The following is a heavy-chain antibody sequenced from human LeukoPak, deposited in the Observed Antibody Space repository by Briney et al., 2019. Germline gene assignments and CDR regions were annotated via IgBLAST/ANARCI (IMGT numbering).Heavy chain of an antibody. D-gene: IGHD3-22*01. CDR1: GGSISSYY. CDR2: IYYSGST. Sequence: SETLSLTCTVTGGSISSYYWSWIRQPPGKGLEWIGYIYYSGSTNYNPSLKSRVTMSVDTSKNQFSLKLSSVTAADTAVYYCAGKDYYDSSGYRDYWGQGTLVTVSS. V-gene: IGHV4-59*12. CDR3: AGKDYYDSSGYRDY. J-gene: IGHJ4*02.